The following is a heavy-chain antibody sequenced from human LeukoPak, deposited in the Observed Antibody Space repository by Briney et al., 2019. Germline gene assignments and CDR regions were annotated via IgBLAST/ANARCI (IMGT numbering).Heavy chain of an antibody. CDR2: INTNNGDT. J-gene: IGHJ5*02. CDR1: GYTFTGYY. D-gene: IGHD2-2*01. V-gene: IGHV1-2*02. Sequence: GASVKVSCKASGYTFTGYYMHSVRQAAGQRLEWMGGINTNNGDTKYAQKFQGRVTMNRDTPISTDSMDVRRLTSDDTAVYYCATGGRFGPGGTVVSTAFDPWGQGTLVTVSS. CDR3: ATGGRFGPGGTVVSTAFDP.